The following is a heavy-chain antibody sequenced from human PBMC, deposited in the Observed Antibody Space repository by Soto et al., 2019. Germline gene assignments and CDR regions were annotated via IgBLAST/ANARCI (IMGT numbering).Heavy chain of an antibody. V-gene: IGHV3-21*01. D-gene: IGHD2-2*01. Sequence: GESLKISCAASGFTFSSYSMNWVRQAPGKGLEWVSSISSSSSYIYYADSVKGRFTISRDNAKNSLYLQMNSLRAEDTAVYYCARVYYQLLLFDYWGQGTLVTVSS. CDR2: ISSSSSYI. CDR3: ARVYYQLLLFDY. CDR1: GFTFSSYS. J-gene: IGHJ4*02.